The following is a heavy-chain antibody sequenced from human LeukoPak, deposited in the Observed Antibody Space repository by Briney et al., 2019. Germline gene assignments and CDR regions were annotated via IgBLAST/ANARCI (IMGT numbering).Heavy chain of an antibody. CDR1: GYTFTGYY. CDR2: INPNSGGT. J-gene: IGHJ4*02. V-gene: IGHV1-2*06. Sequence: GASVKVSCTASGYTFTGYYMHWVRQAPGQGLEWMGRINPNSGGTNYAQKFQGRVTMTRDTSISTAYMELSRLRSDDTAVYYCARVGYYGSGSYSEIVYWGQGTLVTVSS. D-gene: IGHD3-10*01. CDR3: ARVGYYGSGSYSEIVY.